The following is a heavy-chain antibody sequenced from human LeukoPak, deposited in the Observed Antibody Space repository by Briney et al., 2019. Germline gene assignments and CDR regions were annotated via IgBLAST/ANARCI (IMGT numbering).Heavy chain of an antibody. CDR2: ISYDGSNK. J-gene: IGHJ6*02. CDR1: RFTFSSYA. D-gene: IGHD2-2*01. Sequence: GGSLRLSCAASRFTFSSYAMHWVRQAPGKGLEWVAVISYDGSNKYYADSVKGRFTISRDNSKNTLYLQMNSLRAEDTAVYYCARDWRYCSSSSCLAMDVWGQGTTVTVSS. CDR3: ARDWRYCSSSSCLAMDV. V-gene: IGHV3-30-3*01.